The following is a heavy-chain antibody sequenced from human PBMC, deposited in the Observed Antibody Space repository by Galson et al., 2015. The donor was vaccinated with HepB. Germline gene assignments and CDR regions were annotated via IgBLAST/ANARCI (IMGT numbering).Heavy chain of an antibody. CDR2: INYSGST. J-gene: IGHJ3*02. CDR1: VGSFSGYY. Sequence: SETLSLTCAVYVGSFSGYYWSWIRQPPGKGLEWIGEINYSGSTNYNPSLKSRVTISVDTSKNQFSLQLTSVTAADTAVYYCARYCSSSSCYGGVFDIWGQGTMVTVSS. D-gene: IGHD2-2*01. CDR3: ARYCSSSSCYGGVFDI. V-gene: IGHV4-34*01.